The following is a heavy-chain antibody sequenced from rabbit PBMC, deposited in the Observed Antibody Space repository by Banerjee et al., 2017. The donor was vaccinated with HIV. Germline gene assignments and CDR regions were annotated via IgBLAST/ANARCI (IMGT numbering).Heavy chain of an antibody. CDR3: ARDLGGVIGWNFNL. D-gene: IGHD1-1*01. J-gene: IGHJ4*01. Sequence: QEQLEEYGGDLVKPEGSLTLTCTASGFSFSSRYWIWWVRQAPGKGLEWIACINSSSGNTVYASWAKGRFTISKASWTTVTLQMTSLTAADTATYFCARDLGGVIGWNFNLWCPGTLVTVS. CDR1: GFSFSSRYW. V-gene: IGHV1S45*01. CDR2: INSSSGNT.